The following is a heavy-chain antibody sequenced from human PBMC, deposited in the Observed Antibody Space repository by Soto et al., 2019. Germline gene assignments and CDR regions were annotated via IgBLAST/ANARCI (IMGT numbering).Heavy chain of an antibody. CDR3: ARELRYCSSTSCYLYAFDI. V-gene: IGHV3-48*02. D-gene: IGHD2-2*01. CDR1: GFTFSSYS. Sequence: GGSLRLSCAASGFTFSSYSMNWVRQAPGKGLEWVSYISSSSSTIYYADSVRGRFTISRDNAKNSLYLQMNSLRDEDTAVYYYARELRYCSSTSCYLYAFDIWGQGTMVTVSS. J-gene: IGHJ3*02. CDR2: ISSSSSTI.